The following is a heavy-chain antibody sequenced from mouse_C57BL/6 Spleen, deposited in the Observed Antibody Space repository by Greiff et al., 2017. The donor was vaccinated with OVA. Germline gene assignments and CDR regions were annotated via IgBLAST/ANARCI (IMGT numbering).Heavy chain of an antibody. J-gene: IGHJ2*01. V-gene: IGHV1-53*01. CDR3: AREGIYYYGSSSTFDY. CDR2: INPSNGGT. D-gene: IGHD1-1*01. Sequence: QVQLQQPGTELVKPGASVKLSCKASGYTFTSYWMHWVKQRPGQGLEWMGNINPSNGGTNYNEKFKSKATLTVDKSSSTAYMQLSSLTSEDSAVYYCAREGIYYYGSSSTFDYWGQGTTLTVSS. CDR1: GYTFTSYW.